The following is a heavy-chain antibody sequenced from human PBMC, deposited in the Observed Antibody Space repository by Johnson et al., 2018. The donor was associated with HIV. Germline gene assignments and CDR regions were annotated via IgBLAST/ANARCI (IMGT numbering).Heavy chain of an antibody. CDR1: GFTFDDYG. Sequence: VQLVESGGGVVRPGGSLRLSCAASGFTFDDYGMSWVRQAPGKGLEWVSGINWNGDNTGYADSVKGRFTISRDNAKNSLYLQMNSLRAEDTALYYCDVLWFGDLWAFDIWGQGTKVTVSS. D-gene: IGHD3-10*01. V-gene: IGHV3-20*04. CDR2: INWNGDNT. J-gene: IGHJ3*02. CDR3: DVLWFGDLWAFDI.